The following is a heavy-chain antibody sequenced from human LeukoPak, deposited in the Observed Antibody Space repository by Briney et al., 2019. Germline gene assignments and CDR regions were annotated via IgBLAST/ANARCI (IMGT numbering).Heavy chain of an antibody. J-gene: IGHJ6*03. CDR3: AKSGAYYYYYYMDV. Sequence: GGSLRLSCAASGFTFSTYAMSWVRQAAGKGLEWVSLISGSGGGTYYADSVKGRFTISRDNSKNTLYLQLNSLRAEDTAVYYCAKSGAYYYYYYMDVWGKGTTVTVSS. CDR1: GFTFSTYA. CDR2: ISGSGGGT. D-gene: IGHD5-12*01. V-gene: IGHV3-23*01.